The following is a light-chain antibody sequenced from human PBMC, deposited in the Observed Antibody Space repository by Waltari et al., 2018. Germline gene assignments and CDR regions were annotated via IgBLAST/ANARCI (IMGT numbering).Light chain of an antibody. CDR1: QNIRGAY. Sequence: EVVLTQAPGTLSFSAGERATLSCRAGQNIRGAYLAWYQQRPGHAPRLLIYDSFIRAPGIPDRFSGSGSGADFTLTISSLAPEDSAVYFCHQYDTSLQTFGPGTKVSIK. J-gene: IGKJ1*01. CDR2: DSF. V-gene: IGKV3-20*01. CDR3: HQYDTSLQT.